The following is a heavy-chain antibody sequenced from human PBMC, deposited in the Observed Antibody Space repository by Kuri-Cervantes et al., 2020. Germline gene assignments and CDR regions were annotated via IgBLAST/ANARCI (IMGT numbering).Heavy chain of an antibody. CDR3: AGDDRIAAAGNDAFDI. D-gene: IGHD6-13*01. CDR1: GFTFSSYS. J-gene: IGHJ3*02. Sequence: LSLTCAASGFTFSSYSMNWVRQAPGKGLEWVSYISSSSSTIYYADSVKGRFTISRDNAKNSLYLQMNSLRDEDTAVYYCAGDDRIAAAGNDAFDIWGQGTMVTVSS. V-gene: IGHV3-48*02. CDR2: ISSSSSTI.